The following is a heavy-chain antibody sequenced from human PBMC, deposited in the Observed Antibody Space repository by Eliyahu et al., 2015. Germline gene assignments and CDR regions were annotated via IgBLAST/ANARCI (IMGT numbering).Heavy chain of an antibody. CDR1: GFTFSSLS. J-gene: IGHJ4*02. CDR2: IGGGGDNV. CDR3: ATGSRRDGWLSHDY. Sequence: EVQLLXSGGGLIHPGGSLRLSCXASGFTFSSLSMSWVRXRPGKGLEWVSDIGGGGDNVHYAESVKGRFTTSRDNSKNTLYLQMNSLRDEDAAIYYCATGSRRDGWLSHDYWGQGTLVTVSS. V-gene: IGHV3-23*01. D-gene: IGHD5-24*01.